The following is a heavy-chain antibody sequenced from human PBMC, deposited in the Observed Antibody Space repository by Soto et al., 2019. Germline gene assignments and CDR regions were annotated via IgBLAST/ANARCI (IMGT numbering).Heavy chain of an antibody. CDR1: GFTFSSYA. V-gene: IGHV3-23*01. D-gene: IGHD6-19*01. J-gene: IGHJ3*02. CDR2: ISGSGGST. CDR3: AKRTGSSGWYGAFDI. Sequence: SGGSLRLSCAASGFTFSSYAMSWVRQAPGKGLEWVSAISGSGGSTYYADSVKGRFTISRDNSKNTLYLQMNSLRAEDTAVYYCAKRTGSSGWYGAFDIWGQGTMVTVSS.